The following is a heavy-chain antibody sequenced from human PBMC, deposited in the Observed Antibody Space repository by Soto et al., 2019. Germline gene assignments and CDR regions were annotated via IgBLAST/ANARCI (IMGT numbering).Heavy chain of an antibody. Sequence: GGSLRLSCEVSGSTSNRYAMNWVRQAPGRGLEWVSGISGSGGSTYYADSVKGRFTISRDNPRNTVYLEMNSLSGEDTAVYYCARDRETTDMVDYYHGMDVWGQRTTVTV. CDR3: ARDRETTDMVDYYHGMDV. D-gene: IGHD3-10*01. CDR1: GSTSNRYA. CDR2: ISGSGGST. V-gene: IGHV3-23*01. J-gene: IGHJ6*02.